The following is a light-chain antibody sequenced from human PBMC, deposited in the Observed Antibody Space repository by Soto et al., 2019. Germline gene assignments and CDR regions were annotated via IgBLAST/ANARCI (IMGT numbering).Light chain of an antibody. CDR3: GTWDSSPWV. V-gene: IGLV1-51*02. Sequence: QSVLTQPPSVSAAPGQKVTISCSGSSSNIGNNYVSWYQQLPGTAPKLLIYENNKRPSGIPDRFSGSKSGTSATLGITGLQTGDEADYYCGTWDSSPWVFGGGTQLTFL. J-gene: IGLJ3*02. CDR2: ENN. CDR1: SSNIGNNY.